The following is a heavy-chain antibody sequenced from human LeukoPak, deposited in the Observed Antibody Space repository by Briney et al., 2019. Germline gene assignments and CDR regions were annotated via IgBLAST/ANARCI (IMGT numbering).Heavy chain of an antibody. CDR3: ARDEAPDYYDSSGYSY. CDR1: GGTFSSYA. V-gene: IGHV1-69*05. Sequence: ASVNVSCKASGGTFSSYAISWVRQAPGQGLEWMGGIIPIFGTANYAQKFQGRVTMTRDTSTSTVYMELSSLRSEDTAVYYCARDEAPDYYDSSGYSYWGQGTLVTVSS. J-gene: IGHJ4*02. CDR2: IIPIFGTA. D-gene: IGHD3-22*01.